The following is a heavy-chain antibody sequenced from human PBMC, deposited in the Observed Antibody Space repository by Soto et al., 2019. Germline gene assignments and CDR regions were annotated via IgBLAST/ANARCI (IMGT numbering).Heavy chain of an antibody. CDR1: GISLSTSGVG. CDR3: AHRRVGKGHDY. Sequence: QITLKESGPTLVKPTQTLTLTCTFSGISLSTSGVGVGWIRQPPGKALEWLAIIYWNADKHYSPSLKSRLTSTQDTSKNQVVLTMTNMDPVDTATYYCAHRRVGKGHDYWGQGTLVTVSS. CDR2: IYWNADK. D-gene: IGHD3-10*01. V-gene: IGHV2-5*01. J-gene: IGHJ4*02.